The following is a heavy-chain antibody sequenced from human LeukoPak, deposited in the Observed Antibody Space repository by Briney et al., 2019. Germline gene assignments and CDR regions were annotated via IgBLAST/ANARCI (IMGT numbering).Heavy chain of an antibody. D-gene: IGHD6-13*01. CDR3: AREYSSSWYMGYYYYMDV. CDR2: IYSGGST. Sequence: GGSLRLSCAASGFTVSSNYMSWVRQAPGKGLEWVSVIYSGGSTYYADSVKGRFTISRDNSKNTLYLQMNSLRAEDTAVYYCAREYSSSWYMGYYYYMDVWGKGTTVTVSS. CDR1: GFTVSSNY. J-gene: IGHJ6*03. V-gene: IGHV3-53*01.